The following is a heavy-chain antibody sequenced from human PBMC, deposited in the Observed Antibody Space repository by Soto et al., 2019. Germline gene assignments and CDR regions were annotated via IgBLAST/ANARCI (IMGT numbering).Heavy chain of an antibody. CDR3: ARLEYSSFPYYYYGMDV. Sequence: PCESLKVPSKGSGYSFTTYWIGWVRQMPRKGLEWMGIIYPGDSDTRYSPSFQGQVTISADKSISTAYLQWSSLKASDTAMYYCARLEYSSFPYYYYGMDVWGQGTTVTVSS. CDR2: IYPGDSDT. D-gene: IGHD6-6*01. CDR1: GYSFTTYW. V-gene: IGHV5-51*01. J-gene: IGHJ6*02.